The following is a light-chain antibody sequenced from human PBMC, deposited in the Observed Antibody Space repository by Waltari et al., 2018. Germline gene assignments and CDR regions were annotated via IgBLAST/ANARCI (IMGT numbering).Light chain of an antibody. J-gene: IGKJ4*01. CDR2: GAS. CDR1: QSVCSN. V-gene: IGKV3-15*01. Sequence: EIVITQSPATLSVSPGERATLSWRASQSVCSNLTGYQQKPCQAPRLLIYGASTRATGIRDRFSVSGSGTEFTLTISSLHVEDFAVYYCQQYNNWPPRLPFGGGTKVEIK. CDR3: QQYNNWPPRLP.